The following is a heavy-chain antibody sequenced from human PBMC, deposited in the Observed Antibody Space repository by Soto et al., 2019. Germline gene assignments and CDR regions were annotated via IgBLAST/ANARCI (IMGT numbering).Heavy chain of an antibody. CDR2: ISGSGGST. V-gene: IGHV3-23*01. J-gene: IGHJ4*02. CDR1: GFTFSSHA. CDR3: AKEPRQYYDSSGSNSFFDY. Sequence: GGSLRLSCAASGFTFSSHAMSWVRQAPGKGLEWVSAISGSGGSTYYADSVTGRLTISRDNPKNTLYLQMNSLRAEDTAVYYCAKEPRQYYDSSGSNSFFDYWGQGTLVTVSS. D-gene: IGHD3-22*01.